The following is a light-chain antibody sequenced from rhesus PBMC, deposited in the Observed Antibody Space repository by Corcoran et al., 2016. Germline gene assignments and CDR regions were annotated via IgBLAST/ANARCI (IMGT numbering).Light chain of an antibody. V-gene: IGKV2-78*01. J-gene: IGKJ2*01. CDR3: MHTLQTPYS. CDR2: LVS. Sequence: DIVLTQTPLSLPVTPGEPASISCRSSQSLLDSDGYTHLHWYLQKPDQSPQLLIYLVSNRASGVPDRRMGRGSGTDFTLKISSVEAEDAGVYYCMHTLQTPYSFGQGTKVEIK. CDR1: QSLLDSDGYTH.